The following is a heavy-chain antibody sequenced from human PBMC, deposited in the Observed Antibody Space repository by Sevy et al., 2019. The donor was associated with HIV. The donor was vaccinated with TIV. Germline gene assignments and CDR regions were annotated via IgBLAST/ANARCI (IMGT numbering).Heavy chain of an antibody. V-gene: IGHV3-23*01. CDR2: ISGHGGST. Sequence: GESLKISCAASGFIFSSYVMNWVRQAPGKGLEWVSAISGHGGSTYYADSVKDRFTISRDNSKNTLDLQMNSLRAEDTAVYYCAGGFWSGFDYWGQGTLVTVSS. CDR1: GFIFSSYV. D-gene: IGHD3-3*01. CDR3: AGGFWSGFDY. J-gene: IGHJ4*02.